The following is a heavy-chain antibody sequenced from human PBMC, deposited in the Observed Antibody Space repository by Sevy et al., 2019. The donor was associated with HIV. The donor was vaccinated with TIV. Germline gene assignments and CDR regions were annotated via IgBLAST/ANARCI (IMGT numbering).Heavy chain of an antibody. CDR1: GGSISSHY. J-gene: IGHJ4*02. D-gene: IGHD3-10*01. V-gene: IGHV4-59*11. CDR3: ARGVSLGGVDY. CDR2: IYYSGST. Sequence: SETLSLTCTVSGGSISSHYWSWIRQPPGKGLEWIGYIYYSGSTNYNPSLKSRVTISVDTSKNHFSLKLSSVTAADTAVYYCARGVSLGGVDYGGQGTLVTVSS.